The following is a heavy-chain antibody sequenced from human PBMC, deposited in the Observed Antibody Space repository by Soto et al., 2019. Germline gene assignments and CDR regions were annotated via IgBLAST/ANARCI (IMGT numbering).Heavy chain of an antibody. J-gene: IGHJ4*02. V-gene: IGHV1-18*01. Sequence: QVPLVQSGAEVKKPGASVKVSCKASGYTFTSYGISWVRQAPGQGLEWMGWSSAYNGKTNYAQKLQCRVTMTTDTTTSTGYMELRSLRSDHTAAYYCATLRYCRSTSCYRPLDYWGQGTLVTVSS. D-gene: IGHD2-2*02. CDR2: SSAYNGKT. CDR3: ATLRYCRSTSCYRPLDY. CDR1: GYTFTSYG.